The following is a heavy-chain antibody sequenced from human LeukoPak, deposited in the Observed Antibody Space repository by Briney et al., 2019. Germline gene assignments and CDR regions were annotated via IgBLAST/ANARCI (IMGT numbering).Heavy chain of an antibody. CDR1: GYTFTGYY. CDR3: ARSLQRGYNYGAFDY. Sequence: ASVKVSCKASGYTFTGYYMHWVRQAPGQGLEWMGWINPNSGGTNYAQKFQGRVTMTRDTSISTAYLQWSSLKASDTAMYYCARSLQRGYNYGAFDYWGQGTLVTVSS. J-gene: IGHJ4*02. D-gene: IGHD5-18*01. V-gene: IGHV1-2*02. CDR2: INPNSGGT.